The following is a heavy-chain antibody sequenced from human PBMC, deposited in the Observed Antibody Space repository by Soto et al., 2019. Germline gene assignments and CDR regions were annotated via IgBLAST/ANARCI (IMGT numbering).Heavy chain of an antibody. D-gene: IGHD6-13*01. CDR3: ASSSDRGWFDP. Sequence: QVQLRESGPGLVKPSDTLSLTCAVSGDSISANKWWNWVRQPPGKGLEWIGEIWHSGKTKYNPSLRSRLTKSVDKSKNQVFLKLTSVTAADTAVYYCASSSDRGWFDPWGQGTLVTVSS. J-gene: IGHJ5*02. CDR2: IWHSGKT. V-gene: IGHV4-4*02. CDR1: GDSISANKW.